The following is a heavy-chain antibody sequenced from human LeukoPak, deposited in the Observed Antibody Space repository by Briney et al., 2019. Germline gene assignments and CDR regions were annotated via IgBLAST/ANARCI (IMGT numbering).Heavy chain of an antibody. CDR3: ARWGAVTTSLYYFDY. D-gene: IGHD4-17*01. J-gene: IGHJ4*02. CDR2: IYYSGST. V-gene: IGHV4-31*03. Sequence: SETLSLTCTVSGGSISSGGYYWSWIRQHPGKGLEWIAYIYYSGSTYYNPSLKSRLMISVDKSKNQFSLKLSSVTAADTAVYYCARWGAVTTSLYYFDYWGQGTLVTVSS. CDR1: GGSISSGGYY.